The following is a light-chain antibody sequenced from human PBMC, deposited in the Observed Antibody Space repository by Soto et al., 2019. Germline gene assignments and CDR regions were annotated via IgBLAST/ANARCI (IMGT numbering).Light chain of an antibody. V-gene: IGKV3-20*01. J-gene: IGKJ1*01. CDR3: QQYGSSPTGT. Sequence: EIVLTQSPGTLSLSPGERATLSCRASQSVSSSYLAWYQQKPGQAPRLLIYGASSRATGIPDRFSGSGSGTDFTLTISRLEPEDFAVYYCQQYGSSPTGTFGQGTKVEIE. CDR2: GAS. CDR1: QSVSSSY.